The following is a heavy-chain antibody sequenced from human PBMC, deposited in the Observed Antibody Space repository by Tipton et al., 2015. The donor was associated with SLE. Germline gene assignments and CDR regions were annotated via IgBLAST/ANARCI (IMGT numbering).Heavy chain of an antibody. CDR3: AIMPYSSGWTAAAYFQC. Sequence: TLSLTCTVSGGSISSGSYYWTWLRQPAGKVLEWIGYIYTSESTNYNPSLKSRVTISVDTSKNQFSLKLSSVTAADTAVYYCAIMPYSSGWTAAAYFQCWSQGNVVT. CDR1: GGSISSGSYY. J-gene: IGHJ1*01. D-gene: IGHD6-19*01. CDR2: IYTSEST. V-gene: IGHV4-61*09.